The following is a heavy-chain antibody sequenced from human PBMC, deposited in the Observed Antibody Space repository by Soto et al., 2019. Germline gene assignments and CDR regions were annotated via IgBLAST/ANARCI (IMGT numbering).Heavy chain of an antibody. V-gene: IGHV3-23*01. J-gene: IGHJ3*02. CDR2: ISGSGGST. D-gene: IGHD6-19*01. CDR3: AKDFLEVADEPDAFDI. CDR1: GFTFSSYA. Sequence: GGSLRLSCAASGFTFSSYAMSWVRQAPGKGLEWVSAISGSGGSTYYADSVKGRFTISRDNSKNTLYLQMNSLRAEDTAVYYCAKDFLEVADEPDAFDIWGQGIMVTVS.